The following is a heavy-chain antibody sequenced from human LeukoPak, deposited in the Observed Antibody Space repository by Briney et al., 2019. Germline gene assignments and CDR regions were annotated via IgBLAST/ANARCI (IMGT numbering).Heavy chain of an antibody. Sequence: SETLSPTCTVSGGSISSYYWSWIRQPAGKGLEWIGRIYTSGSTNYNPSLKSRVTMSVDTSKNQFSLKLSSVTAADTAVYYCARDRAYGDETGWFDPWGQGTLVTVSS. CDR3: ARDRAYGDETGWFDP. CDR1: GGSISSYY. D-gene: IGHD4-17*01. J-gene: IGHJ5*02. V-gene: IGHV4-4*07. CDR2: IYTSGST.